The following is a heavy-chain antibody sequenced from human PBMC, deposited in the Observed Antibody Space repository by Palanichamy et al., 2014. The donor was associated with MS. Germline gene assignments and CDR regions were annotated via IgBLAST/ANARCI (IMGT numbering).Heavy chain of an antibody. CDR3: ARYQLIAGTQGGIDY. CDR1: GGSISSSSYY. J-gene: IGHJ4*02. D-gene: IGHD6-13*01. Sequence: QLQLQESGPGLVKPSETLSLTCTVSGGSISSSSYYWGWIRQPPGKGLEWIGSIYYSGSTYYNPSLKSRVTISVDTSKNQFSLKLSSVTAADTAVYYCARYQLIAGTQGGIDYWGQGTLVTVSS. CDR2: IYYSGST. V-gene: IGHV4-39*07.